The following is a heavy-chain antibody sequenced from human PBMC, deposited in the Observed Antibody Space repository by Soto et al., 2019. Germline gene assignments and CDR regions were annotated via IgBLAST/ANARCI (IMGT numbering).Heavy chain of an antibody. D-gene: IGHD6-13*01. Sequence: ASVKVSCKASGYTFTSYDIDWVRQATGQGLEWMGWMNPNSGNTGYAQKFQGRVTMTRNTSISTAYMELSSLRSEDTAGYYCARQYSSRWYDYYYYYMDVWGKGTTVTVSS. V-gene: IGHV1-8*01. CDR1: GYTFTSYD. J-gene: IGHJ6*03. CDR3: ARQYSSRWYDYYYYYMDV. CDR2: MNPNSGNT.